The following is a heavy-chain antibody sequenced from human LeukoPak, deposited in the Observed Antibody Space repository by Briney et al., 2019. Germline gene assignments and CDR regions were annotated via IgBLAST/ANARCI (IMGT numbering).Heavy chain of an antibody. Sequence: PSETLSLTCAVSGHSITRGYYWGWIRQAPGKALEWIGSIYHTGSTFYNPSLKSRVTISVDTSKNQFSLKLSSVTAADTAVYYCARIGVWGSYRYLRAEYFQHWGQGTLVTVSS. CDR2: IYHTGST. V-gene: IGHV4-38-2*01. J-gene: IGHJ1*01. D-gene: IGHD3-16*02. CDR1: GHSITRGYY. CDR3: ARIGVWGSYRYLRAEYFQH.